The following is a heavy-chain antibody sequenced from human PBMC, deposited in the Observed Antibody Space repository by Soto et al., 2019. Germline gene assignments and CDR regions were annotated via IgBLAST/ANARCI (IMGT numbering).Heavy chain of an antibody. D-gene: IGHD1-26*01. V-gene: IGHV3-7*01. CDR1: ESTVSRDW. CDR2: INQDGSEK. J-gene: IGHJ4*02. CDR3: SGGVGDAF. Sequence: EVHLVESGGGLVQTGGSLRLSCAIFESTVSRDWMNWVRQAPGKGLEWVAHINQDGSEKYNVDSVKGRFTISRDNAKKSLYLQMNSLRPADTSMYYCSGGVGDAFWGQGTLVTVSS.